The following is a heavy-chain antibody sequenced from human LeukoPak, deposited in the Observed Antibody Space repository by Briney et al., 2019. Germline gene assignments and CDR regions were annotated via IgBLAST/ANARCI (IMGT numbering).Heavy chain of an antibody. CDR3: ARDREGIAVAGDYYYLDV. CDR1: GYTFTGYY. Sequence: ASVKVSCKASGYTFTGYYMHLVRQAPGQGLELMGWISAYNGNTSYAQKLQGRVTMTTDTSTSTAYMELRSLRSDDTDVYYCARDREGIAVAGDYYYLDVWGKGTTVTISS. V-gene: IGHV1-18*04. CDR2: ISAYNGNT. D-gene: IGHD6-19*01. J-gene: IGHJ6*03.